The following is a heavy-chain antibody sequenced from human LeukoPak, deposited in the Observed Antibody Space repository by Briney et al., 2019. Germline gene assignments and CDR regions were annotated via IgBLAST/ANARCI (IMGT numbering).Heavy chain of an antibody. CDR1: GGSISSYY. CDR3: ARDLGKWPHVAFVI. D-gene: IGHD5-24*01. Sequence: SETLSLTCTVSGGSISSYYWSWIRQPPGKGLEWIGYIYYSGSTNYNPSLKSRVTISLDTSKNQFYLKLSSVTAADAAVYYCARDLGKWPHVAFVIWGQGTLVTVSS. J-gene: IGHJ3*02. V-gene: IGHV4-59*12. CDR2: IYYSGST.